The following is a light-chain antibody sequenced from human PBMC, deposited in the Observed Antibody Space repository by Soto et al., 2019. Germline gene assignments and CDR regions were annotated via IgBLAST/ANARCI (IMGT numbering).Light chain of an antibody. CDR3: QQYENLPLT. CDR2: DSS. J-gene: IGKJ4*01. CDR1: QDISNY. Sequence: DIQMTQSPSPLSTSLGARAPLPCQASQDISNYVNWYQQKPGKAPKLLSYDSSNLETGVPSRCRGSGSVPDFTFTIISLQPKSIETYYCQQYENLPLTFGGGTNVYIK. V-gene: IGKV1-33*01.